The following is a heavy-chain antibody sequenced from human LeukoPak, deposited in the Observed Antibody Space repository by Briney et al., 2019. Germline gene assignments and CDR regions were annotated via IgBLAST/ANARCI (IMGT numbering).Heavy chain of an antibody. V-gene: IGHV4-39*01. Sequence: PSETLSLTCTVSGGSISSSSYYWGWIRQPPGKGLEWIGSIYYSGSTYYNPSLKSRVTISVDTSKNQFSLKLSSVTAAGTAVYYCARTRGVVRPYYFDYWGQGTLVTVSS. CDR3: ARTRGVVRPYYFDY. CDR2: IYYSGST. J-gene: IGHJ4*02. D-gene: IGHD4-23*01. CDR1: GGSISSSSYY.